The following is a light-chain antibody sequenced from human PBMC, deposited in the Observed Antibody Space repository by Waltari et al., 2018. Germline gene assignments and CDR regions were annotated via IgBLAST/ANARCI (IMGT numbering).Light chain of an antibody. CDR3: FSYAVSSTFMI. Sequence: QSALTQPSSVSGSPGQSNTIPRPGPNPDVGNYNIVPWFQHHPGKAPKLLIYEGEKRPSGVSSRFFGSKSDKAASLTISGLEADDEAVYYCFSYAVSSTFMIFGGGTQLTVL. V-gene: IGLV2-23*01. CDR1: NPDVGNYNI. J-gene: IGLJ2*01. CDR2: EGE.